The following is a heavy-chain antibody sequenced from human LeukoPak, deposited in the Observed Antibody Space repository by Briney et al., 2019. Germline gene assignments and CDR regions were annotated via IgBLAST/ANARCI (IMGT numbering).Heavy chain of an antibody. V-gene: IGHV1-3*01. CDR2: INAGNGNT. Sequence: ASVKVSCKASGYTFTSYAMHWVRQAPGQRLEWMGWINAGNGNTKYSQKFQGRVTITRDTSASTAYMELSSLRSEDTAVCYCARGGETGDSPYFDYWGQGTLVTVSS. CDR1: GYTFTSYA. D-gene: IGHD7-27*01. CDR3: ARGGETGDSPYFDY. J-gene: IGHJ4*02.